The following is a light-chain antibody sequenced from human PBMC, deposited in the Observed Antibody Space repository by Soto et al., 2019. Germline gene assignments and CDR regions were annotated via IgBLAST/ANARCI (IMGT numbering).Light chain of an antibody. J-gene: IGKJ2*01. V-gene: IGKV4-1*01. Sequence: DIVMTQSPDSLSLSLGERATINCKSSQGGLDSSKNKNYLAWYQQKPGQAPKLLIYWASTRELGVPDRFSGSVSGTDFTLTIISLQAEDVSVYFCHQYYKTPYTCGQGTKLEIK. CDR2: WAS. CDR1: QGGLDSSKNKNY. CDR3: HQYYKTPYT.